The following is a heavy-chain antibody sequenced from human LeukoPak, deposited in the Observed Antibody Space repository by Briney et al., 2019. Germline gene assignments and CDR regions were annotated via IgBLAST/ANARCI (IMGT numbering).Heavy chain of an antibody. CDR2: IYYSGST. CDR3: ASPNYYDSSGRNFDY. J-gene: IGHJ4*02. D-gene: IGHD3-22*01. CDR1: GGSISSSSYY. Sequence: PSETLSLTRTVSGGSISSSSYYWGWIRQPPGKGLEWIGSIYYSGSTYYNPSLKSRVTISVDTSKNQFSLKLSSVTAADTAVYYCASPNYYDSSGRNFDYWGQGTLVTVSS. V-gene: IGHV4-39*07.